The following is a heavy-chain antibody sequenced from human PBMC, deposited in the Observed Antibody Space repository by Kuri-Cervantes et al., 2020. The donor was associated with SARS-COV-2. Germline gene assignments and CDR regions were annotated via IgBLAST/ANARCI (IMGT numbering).Heavy chain of an antibody. CDR3: ARGPSWNYIWGTYRGECNTFDI. CDR1: GYTFTDYY. CDR2: INPNSGGT. J-gene: IGHJ3*02. V-gene: IGHV1-2*04. Sequence: ASVKVSCKASGYTFTDYYMHWVRQAPGQGLEWMGWINPNSGGTNSAQKFQGWVIMTREASISTAYMELSRLRSDDTAVYYCARGPSWNYIWGTYRGECNTFDIWGQGTMVTVSS. D-gene: IGHD3-16*02.